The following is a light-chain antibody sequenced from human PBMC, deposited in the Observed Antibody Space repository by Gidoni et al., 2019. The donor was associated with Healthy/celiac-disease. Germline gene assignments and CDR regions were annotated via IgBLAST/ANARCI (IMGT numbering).Light chain of an antibody. V-gene: IGKV1-5*03. CDR2: KAS. J-gene: IGKJ1*01. CDR1: QSISSW. Sequence: DIQMTQSPPTLSASVGDRVTITCRASQSISSWLAWYQQKPGKAPKLLIYKASSLESGVPSRFSGRGSGTEFTLTISSLQPDDFATYYCQQYNSYRVGFGQGTKVEIK. CDR3: QQYNSYRVG.